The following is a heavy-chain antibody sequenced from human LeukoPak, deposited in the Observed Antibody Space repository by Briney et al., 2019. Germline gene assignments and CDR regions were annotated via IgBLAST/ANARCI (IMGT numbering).Heavy chain of an antibody. D-gene: IGHD5-24*01. CDR3: ARDWGDGYKKYFDY. Sequence: GGSLRLSCAASGFTFSSYGMHWVRQAPGKGLEWVAVIWYDGSNKYYADSVKGRFTISRDNSKNTLYLQMNSLRAEDTAVYYCARDWGDGYKKYFDYWGQGTLVTVSS. CDR1: GFTFSSYG. CDR2: IWYDGSNK. V-gene: IGHV3-33*01. J-gene: IGHJ4*02.